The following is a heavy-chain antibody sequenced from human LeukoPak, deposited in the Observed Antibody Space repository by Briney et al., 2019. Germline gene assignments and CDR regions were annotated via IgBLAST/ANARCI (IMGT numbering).Heavy chain of an antibody. CDR3: ARGLWFLDPY. J-gene: IGHJ4*02. D-gene: IGHD3-9*01. CDR1: GESFSGYY. V-gene: IGHV4-34*01. Sequence: SETLSLTCAVYGESFSGYYWSWIRQPPGKGLEWIGEINHSGSTNYNPSLKSRVTISVDTSKNQFSLKLSSVTAADTAVYYCARGLWFLDPYWGQGTLVTVSS. CDR2: INHSGST.